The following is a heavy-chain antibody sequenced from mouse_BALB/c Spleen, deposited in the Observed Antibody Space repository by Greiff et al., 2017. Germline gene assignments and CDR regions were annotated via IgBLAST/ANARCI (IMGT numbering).Heavy chain of an antibody. J-gene: IGHJ4*01. V-gene: IGHV1-69*02. D-gene: IGHD4-1*01. Sequence: VQLQQPGAELVKPGASVKLSCKASGYTFTSYWMHWVKQRPGQGLEWIGEIDPSDSYTNYNQKFKGKATLTVDKSSSTAYMQLSSLTSEDSAVYYCARSGTRYAMDYWGQGTSVTVSS. CDR3: ARSGTRYAMDY. CDR1: GYTFTSYW. CDR2: IDPSDSYT.